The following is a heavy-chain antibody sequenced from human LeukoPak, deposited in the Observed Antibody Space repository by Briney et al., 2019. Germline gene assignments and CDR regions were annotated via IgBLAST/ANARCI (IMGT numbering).Heavy chain of an antibody. CDR1: GGSVSSGSYY. CDR2: IHNSGST. Sequence: SETLSLTCTVSGGSVSSGSYYWSWIRQPPGKGLEWIGYIHNSGSTNYNPSLKSRVTISVDMSKNQFSLKLSSVTAADMAVYYCARGTIAVAGIFDYWGQGTLVTVSS. CDR3: ARGTIAVAGIFDY. J-gene: IGHJ4*02. V-gene: IGHV4-61*01. D-gene: IGHD6-19*01.